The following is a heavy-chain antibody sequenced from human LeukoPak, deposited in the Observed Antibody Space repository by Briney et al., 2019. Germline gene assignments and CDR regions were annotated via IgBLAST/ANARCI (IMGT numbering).Heavy chain of an antibody. V-gene: IGHV3-30*04. CDR2: ISSDGGEK. J-gene: IGHJ3*01. Sequence: GGSLRLSCAASRFTFSNYPMNWVRQAPGKGLEWVAVISSDGGEKYYLDSVQGRFTISRDNSKNTLYLQMNSLRVEDTALYYCARNEAGWGQGTMVTVSS. CDR3: ARNEAG. CDR1: RFTFSNYP.